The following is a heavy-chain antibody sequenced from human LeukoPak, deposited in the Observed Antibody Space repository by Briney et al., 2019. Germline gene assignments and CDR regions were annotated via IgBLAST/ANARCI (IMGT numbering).Heavy chain of an antibody. J-gene: IGHJ2*01. CDR1: GFSFSSYE. V-gene: IGHV3-48*03. Sequence: GGALRLSCAASGFSFSSYEMNWVRQAPGKGLEWISYISASGTLTHYADSLKGRFTISRDNAKNSLYLQMNSLSAGDTAFYYCARVPKGSHVVVPATLEASWYFDLWGRGTLVTVSS. CDR2: ISASGTLT. D-gene: IGHD2-2*01. CDR3: ARVPKGSHVVVPATLEASWYFDL.